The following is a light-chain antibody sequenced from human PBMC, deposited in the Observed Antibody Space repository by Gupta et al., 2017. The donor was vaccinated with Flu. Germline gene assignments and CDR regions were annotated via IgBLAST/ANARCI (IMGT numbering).Light chain of an antibody. V-gene: IGLV1-47*01. CDR3: AVWDDRLDAWV. CDR1: SSNIEDNY. J-gene: IGLJ3*02. Sequence: QSVLTQAPSASGTPGQRVTMSCSGSSSNIEDNYVFLYQQFPGTAPRIIIYRNNQRPSGVPDRFSGSKSGTSASLAISGLRSEDEADYYCAVWDDRLDAWVFGAGTKLTVL. CDR2: RNN.